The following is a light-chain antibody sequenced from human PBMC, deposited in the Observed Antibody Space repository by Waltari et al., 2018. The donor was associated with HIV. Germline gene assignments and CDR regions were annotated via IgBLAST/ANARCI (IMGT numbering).Light chain of an antibody. J-gene: IGKJ4*01. CDR3: QQYYSNPLT. Sequence: DIVLTQSPDSLAVSLGERATIHCKSSQSVLYSSNNKNYLVWYQQKPGQPPKLLLYWASTRESGVPDRFSGSGSGTDFTLTISSLQAEDVAVYYCQQYYSNPLTFGGGTKVEIK. CDR2: WAS. V-gene: IGKV4-1*01. CDR1: QSVLYSSNNKNY.